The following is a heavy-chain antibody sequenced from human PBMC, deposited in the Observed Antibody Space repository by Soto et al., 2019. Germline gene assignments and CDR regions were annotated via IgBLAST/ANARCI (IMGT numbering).Heavy chain of an antibody. CDR3: ARDHPGSSHFDY. J-gene: IGHJ4*02. D-gene: IGHD3-10*01. CDR2: VHYSGST. Sequence: TLSLTCTVSGGSISGYYWRWIRQPPGKRLEYIGYVHYSGSTNYNPSLKSRVTMSVDTSKNQFSLKLSSVTAADTAVYYCARDHPGSSHFDYWGQGILVTVSS. CDR1: GGSISGYY. V-gene: IGHV4-59*01.